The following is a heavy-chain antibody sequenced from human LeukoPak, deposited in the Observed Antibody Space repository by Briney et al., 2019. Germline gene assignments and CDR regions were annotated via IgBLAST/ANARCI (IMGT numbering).Heavy chain of an antibody. CDR3: VRDHDTTLDY. V-gene: IGHV1-2*02. Sequence: ASVKVSCKASGYSFIDYYLHWVRQAPGQGLEWMGWNNPNSGVTNYAQKFQGRVTMTRDTSISTAYMELSRLSSDDTAVYYCVRDHDTTLDYWGQGTLITVS. D-gene: IGHD1-26*01. CDR2: NNPNSGVT. J-gene: IGHJ4*02. CDR1: GYSFIDYY.